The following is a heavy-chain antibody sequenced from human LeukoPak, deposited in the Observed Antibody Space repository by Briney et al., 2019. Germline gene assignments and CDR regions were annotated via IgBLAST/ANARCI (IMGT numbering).Heavy chain of an antibody. D-gene: IGHD5-18*01. J-gene: IGHJ4*02. V-gene: IGHV1-2*02. CDR1: GYTFTGYY. CDR3: ARVNHGTAMVQLLDY. CDR2: INPNSGGT. Sequence: ASVKVSCTASGYTFTGYYMHWVRQAPGQGLEWMGWINPNSGGTNYAQKLQGRVTITTDTSTSTAYMELRSLRSDDTAVYYCARVNHGTAMVQLLDYWGQGTLVTVSS.